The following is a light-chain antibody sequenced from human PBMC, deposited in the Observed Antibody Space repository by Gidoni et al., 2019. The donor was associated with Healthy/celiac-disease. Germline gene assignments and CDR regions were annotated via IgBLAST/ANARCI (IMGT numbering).Light chain of an antibody. CDR2: DAS. V-gene: IGKV1-33*01. CDR1: QDISNY. CDR3: QQYDNLLLFT. J-gene: IGKJ3*01. Sequence: DIQMTQYPSSLSASVGYRVTITCQASQDISNYLNWYQQKPGKAPKLLIYDASNLETGVPSKFSGSGSGTDFTFTISSLQPEDIATYYCQQYDNLLLFTFGPGTKVDIK.